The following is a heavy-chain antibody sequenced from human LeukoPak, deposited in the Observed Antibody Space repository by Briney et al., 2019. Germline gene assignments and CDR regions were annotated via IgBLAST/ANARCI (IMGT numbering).Heavy chain of an antibody. CDR2: IKSKTDGGTT. CDR1: GFTFSNAW. V-gene: IGHV3-15*01. D-gene: IGHD3-22*01. Sequence: GGSLRLSCAASGFTFSNAWMSWVRQAPGKGLEWVGRIKSKTDGGTTDYAAPVKGRFTISRDDSKNTLYLQMNSLKTEDTAVYYCTTSVYYDSRTFDYWGQGTLVTVSS. CDR3: TTSVYYDSRTFDY. J-gene: IGHJ4*02.